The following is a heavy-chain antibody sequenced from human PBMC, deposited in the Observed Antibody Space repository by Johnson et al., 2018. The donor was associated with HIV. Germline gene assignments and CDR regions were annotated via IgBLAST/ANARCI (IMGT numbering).Heavy chain of an antibody. J-gene: IGHJ3*02. D-gene: IGHD6-6*01. CDR3: ATSGLTLGSSSSHAFDT. CDR2: ISYEGSNK. CDR1: GFTFSTYA. V-gene: IGHV3-30*04. Sequence: QMQLVESGGGVVQPGRSLRPSCAASGFTFSTYAMHWVRQTPGKGLEWVAIISYEGSNKYYADSVKGRFTISRDNSKNTLYLQMNSLRAEDTAMYYCATSGLTLGSSSSHAFDTWGQGTMVTVCS.